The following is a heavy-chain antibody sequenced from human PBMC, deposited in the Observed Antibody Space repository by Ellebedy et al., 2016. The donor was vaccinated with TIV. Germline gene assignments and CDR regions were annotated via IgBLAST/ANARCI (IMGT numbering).Heavy chain of an antibody. D-gene: IGHD1-26*01. CDR1: GFTFANYA. V-gene: IGHV3-23*01. CDR2: IRGRDGRT. CDR3: AKDLWDLSGLDY. Sequence: PGGSLRLSCAASGFTFANYAMTWVRQAPGKGLEWFSSIRGRDGRTSYTDSVKGRFTISRDTSKNMLYLQMNGLGAEDTRLYYCAKDLWDLSGLDYWGQGALVTVAS. J-gene: IGHJ4*02.